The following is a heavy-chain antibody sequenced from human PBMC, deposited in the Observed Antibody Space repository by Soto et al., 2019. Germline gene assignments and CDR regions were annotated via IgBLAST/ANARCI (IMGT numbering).Heavy chain of an antibody. CDR2: ISSSSSYI. V-gene: IGHV3-21*01. CDR1: GFTLSSYS. CDR3: ARDPTAVTSRFDP. D-gene: IGHD4-4*01. Sequence: GGSLRLSCAASGFTLSSYSMNWVRQAPGKGLEWVSSISSSSSYIYYADSVKGRFTISRDNAKNSLYLQMNSLRAEDTAVYYCARDPTAVTSRFDPWGQGTLVTVSS. J-gene: IGHJ5*02.